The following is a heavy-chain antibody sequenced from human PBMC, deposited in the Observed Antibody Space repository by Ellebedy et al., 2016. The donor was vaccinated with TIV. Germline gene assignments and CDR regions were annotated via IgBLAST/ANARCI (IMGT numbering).Heavy chain of an antibody. CDR2: INPGGGGT. CDR1: GYTFTNYY. CDR3: ARAPLSGVFYGMDV. D-gene: IGHD3-16*02. Sequence: AASVKVSCKASGYTFTNYYMNWVRQAPGQGLEWKGIINPGGGGTSYAQKFQGRVTMTRATSTSTVYMELRSLSSEDTALYYCARAPLSGVFYGMDVWGQGTTVTVSS. V-gene: IGHV1-46*01. J-gene: IGHJ6*02.